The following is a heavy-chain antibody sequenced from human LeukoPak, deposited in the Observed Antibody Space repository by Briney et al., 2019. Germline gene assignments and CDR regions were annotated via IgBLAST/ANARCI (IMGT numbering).Heavy chain of an antibody. Sequence: PSETLSLTCTVSGGSISSFYWSWFYWSWIRQPPGKGLEWIGYIYFSGSTNYNPSLKSRVTISVDTSKNQFSLKLSSVTAADTAVYYCARAPWAHYYDSSGYFDYWGQGTLVTVSS. D-gene: IGHD3-22*01. CDR3: ARAPWAHYYDSSGYFDY. J-gene: IGHJ4*02. V-gene: IGHV4-61*08. CDR1: GGSISS. CDR2: IYFSGST.